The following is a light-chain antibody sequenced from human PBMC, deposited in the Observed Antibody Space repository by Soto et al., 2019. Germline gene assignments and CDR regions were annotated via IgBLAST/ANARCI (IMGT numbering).Light chain of an antibody. CDR2: DAS. CDR1: QSVSSY. J-gene: IGKJ1*01. CDR3: QQYGSSPVT. V-gene: IGKV3-20*01. Sequence: EIVLAQSPATLSLSPGERATISCRSSQSVSSYLAWYQQKPGQAPRLLIYDASNRATGIPARFSGSGSGTDFTLTISRLEPEDFAVYYCQQYGSSPVTFGQGTKVDIK.